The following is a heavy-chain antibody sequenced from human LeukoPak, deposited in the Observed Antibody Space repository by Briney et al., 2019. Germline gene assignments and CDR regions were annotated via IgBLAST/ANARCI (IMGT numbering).Heavy chain of an antibody. Sequence: GGSLRLSCAASGFTFSSYSMNWVRQAPGKGLEWVSYISSSSSSIYYADSVKGRFTISRDNAKNSLYLQMNSLRAEDTAVYYCAKSREYYDFWSGYYMETYFDYWGQGTLVTVSS. CDR1: GFTFSSYS. CDR3: AKSREYYDFWSGYYMETYFDY. D-gene: IGHD3-3*01. V-gene: IGHV3-48*01. CDR2: ISSSSSSI. J-gene: IGHJ4*02.